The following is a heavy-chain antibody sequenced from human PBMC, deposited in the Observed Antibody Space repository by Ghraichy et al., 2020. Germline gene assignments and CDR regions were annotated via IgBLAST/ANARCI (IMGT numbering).Heavy chain of an antibody. CDR3: ATYPPLRGVIDTYFED. J-gene: IGHJ4*02. CDR1: AFAFSRYC. CDR2: INIDSDYI. V-gene: IGHV3-21*01. Sequence: GGSLRLSCVASAFAFSRYCMNWVRQAPGRGLEWVASINIDSDYIYYADSVNGRFTISRDNAKNSLYLQMNSLRAEDTAVYYCATYPPLRGVIDTYFEDWGQGTLVTVSS. D-gene: IGHD3-10*01.